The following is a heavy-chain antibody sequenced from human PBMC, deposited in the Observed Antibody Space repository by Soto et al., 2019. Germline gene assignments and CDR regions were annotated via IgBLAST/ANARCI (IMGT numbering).Heavy chain of an antibody. Sequence: EVQLVESGGGLVQPGGSLRLSCAASGFTFSSYSMNWVRQAPGKGLEWVSYISSSSSTIYYADSVKGRFTISRDNAKNSLYLQMNSLRDEDTAVYYCARGAVPIPYSSGCHDYWGQGTLVTVSS. CDR1: GFTFSSYS. CDR2: ISSSSSTI. CDR3: ARGAVPIPYSSGCHDY. J-gene: IGHJ4*02. V-gene: IGHV3-48*02. D-gene: IGHD6-19*01.